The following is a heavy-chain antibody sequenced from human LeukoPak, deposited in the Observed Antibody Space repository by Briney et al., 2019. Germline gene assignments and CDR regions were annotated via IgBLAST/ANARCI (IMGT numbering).Heavy chain of an antibody. Sequence: QPGRSLRLSCAASGFTFNSYGMHWVRQAPGKGLEWVAVISYDGSNKYYADSVKGRFTISRDNSKNTLYLQMNSLRAEDTVVYYCAKDGNDYTYYFDYWGQGTLVTVSS. J-gene: IGHJ4*02. V-gene: IGHV3-30*18. CDR3: AKDGNDYTYYFDY. D-gene: IGHD4-11*01. CDR1: GFTFNSYG. CDR2: ISYDGSNK.